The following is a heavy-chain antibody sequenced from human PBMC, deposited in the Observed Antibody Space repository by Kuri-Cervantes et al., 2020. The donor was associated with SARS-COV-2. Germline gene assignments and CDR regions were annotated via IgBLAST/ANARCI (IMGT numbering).Heavy chain of an antibody. J-gene: IGHJ4*02. CDR2: IYYSGST. V-gene: IGHV4-59*01. CDR3: ARGLSSVDCSGGSCYYFDY. D-gene: IGHD2-15*01. Sequence: SQTLSLTCAVYGGSFSGYYWSWIRQPPGKGLEWIGYIYYSGSTNYNPSLKSRVTISVDTSKNQFSLKLSSVTAADTAVYYCARGLSSVDCSGGSCYYFDYWGQGTLVTVSS. CDR1: GGSFSGYY.